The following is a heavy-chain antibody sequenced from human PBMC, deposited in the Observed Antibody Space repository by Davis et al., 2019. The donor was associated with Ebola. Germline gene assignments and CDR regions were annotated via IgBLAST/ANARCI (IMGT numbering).Heavy chain of an antibody. CDR3: ARGSSTSWGPYYYYGMDV. J-gene: IGHJ6*02. CDR2: IIPIFGTA. CDR1: GGTFSSYA. D-gene: IGHD2-2*01. Sequence: SVTVSCKASGGTFSSYAISWVRQAPGQGLEWMGGIIPIFGTANYAQKFQGRVTITADESTSTAYMELSSLRSEDTAVYYCARGSSTSWGPYYYYGMDVWGQGTTVTVSS. V-gene: IGHV1-69*13.